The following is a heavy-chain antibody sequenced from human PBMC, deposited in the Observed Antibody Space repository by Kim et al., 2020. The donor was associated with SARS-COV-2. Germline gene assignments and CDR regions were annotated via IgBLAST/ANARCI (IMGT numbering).Heavy chain of an antibody. D-gene: IGHD6-13*01. J-gene: IGHJ3*02. CDR3: ATRYSSSLAAFDI. V-gene: IGHV1-24*01. Sequence: AQKFQGRVTMTEDTSTDTAYMELSSLRSEDTAVYYCATRYSSSLAAFDIWGQGTMVTVSS.